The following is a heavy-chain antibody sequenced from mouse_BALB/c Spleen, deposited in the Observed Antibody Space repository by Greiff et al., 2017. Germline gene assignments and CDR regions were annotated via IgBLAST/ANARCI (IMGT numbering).Heavy chain of an antibody. CDR3: ARDQDYGNPFAY. D-gene: IGHD1-1*01. J-gene: IGHJ3*01. Sequence: EVKLVESGGGLVKPGGSLKLSCAASGFTFSSYAMSWVRQSPEKRLEWVAEISSGGSYTYYPDTVTGRFTISRDNAKNTLYLEMSSLRSEDTAMYYCARDQDYGNPFAYWGQGTLVTVSA. CDR1: GFTFSSYA. V-gene: IGHV5-9-4*01. CDR2: ISSGGSYT.